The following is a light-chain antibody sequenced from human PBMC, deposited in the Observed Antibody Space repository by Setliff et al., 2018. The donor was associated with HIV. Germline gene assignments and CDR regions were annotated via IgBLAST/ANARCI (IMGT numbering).Light chain of an antibody. J-gene: IGLJ1*01. CDR2: DVS. Sequence: QSALAQPASVSGSPGHAITITCIGTSTGIGGYNYVAWHQQLQGKAPKDLIYDVSNRHSGISNRCSGSMSGNTASPTNSGLQAEDEADYYCSSDRNTLGDIFGTGTKVTVL. V-gene: IGLV2-14*03. CDR1: STGIGGYNY. CDR3: SSDRNTLGDI.